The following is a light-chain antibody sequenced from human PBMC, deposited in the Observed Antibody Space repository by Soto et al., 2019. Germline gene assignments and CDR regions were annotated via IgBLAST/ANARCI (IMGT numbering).Light chain of an antibody. J-gene: IGLJ2*01. CDR3: SSYAGSTNFVV. V-gene: IGLV2-8*01. Sequence: QSALTQPPSASGSPGQSVTISCTGTRSDVGGYDYVSWYQQHPGKAPKLLIYEVSKRPSGVPDRFSGSKSGNTASLTVSGLQAEDEADFYCSSYAGSTNFVVFGGGTKVTVL. CDR2: EVS. CDR1: RSDVGGYDY.